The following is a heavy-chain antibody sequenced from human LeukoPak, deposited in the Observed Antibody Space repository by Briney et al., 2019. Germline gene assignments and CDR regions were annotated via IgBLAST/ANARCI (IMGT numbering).Heavy chain of an antibody. Sequence: SETLSLICSVSGGSISSYYWNWIRQPPGKGLEWIGRVFYSGSTNYNPSLKSRVTTSVDTSKNQFSLKLSSVTAADTAVYYCARGGYDSSGYHDNYFDYWGQGTLVTVSS. CDR1: GGSISSYY. J-gene: IGHJ4*02. CDR3: ARGGYDSSGYHDNYFDY. V-gene: IGHV4-59*01. D-gene: IGHD3-22*01. CDR2: VFYSGST.